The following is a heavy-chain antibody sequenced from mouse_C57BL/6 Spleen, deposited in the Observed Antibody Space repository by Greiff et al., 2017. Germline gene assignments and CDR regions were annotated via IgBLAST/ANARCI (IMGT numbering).Heavy chain of an antibody. J-gene: IGHJ4*01. CDR3: ARSTDNPYAMDY. Sequence: QVQLQQPGAELVRPGSSVKLSCKASGYTFTSYWMHWVKQRPIQGLEWIGNIDPSDSETHYNQKFKDKATLTVDKSSSTAYMQLSSLTSEDSAVYDCARSTDNPYAMDYWGQGTSVTVSS. CDR2: IDPSDSET. V-gene: IGHV1-52*01. CDR1: GYTFTSYW. D-gene: IGHD1-1*01.